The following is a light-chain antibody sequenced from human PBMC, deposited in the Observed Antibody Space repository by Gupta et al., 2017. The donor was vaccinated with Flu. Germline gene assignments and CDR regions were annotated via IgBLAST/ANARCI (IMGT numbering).Light chain of an antibody. CDR1: SSDVGAYNY. J-gene: IGLJ3*02. Sequence: TSSDVGAYNYVSWYPHHPGKAPKLMIYEVTNRPSGVSNRFSGSKSGNTSSLTISGLQAEDEADYYCSSYTSSSFWVFGGGTKVTVL. V-gene: IGLV2-14*01. CDR2: EVT. CDR3: SSYTSSSFWV.